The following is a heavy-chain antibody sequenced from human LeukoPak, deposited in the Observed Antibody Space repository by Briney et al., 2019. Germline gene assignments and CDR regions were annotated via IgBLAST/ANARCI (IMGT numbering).Heavy chain of an antibody. CDR1: GFTFSSYA. V-gene: IGHV3-23*01. Sequence: PGGSLRLSCAASGFTFSSYAMSWVRQAPGKGLEWVSAISGSGGSTYYADTVKGRSIISRDNAKNSLYLQMNSLRAEDTAVYYCARSGPCSSTTCSLGTGDYWGQGTLVTVSS. CDR3: ARSGPCSSTTCSLGTGDY. CDR2: ISGSGGST. J-gene: IGHJ4*02. D-gene: IGHD2-2*01.